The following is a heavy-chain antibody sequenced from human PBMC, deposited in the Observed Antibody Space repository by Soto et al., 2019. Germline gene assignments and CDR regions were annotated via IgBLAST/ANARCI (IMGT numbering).Heavy chain of an antibody. V-gene: IGHV1-69*01. CDR2: IIPIFGTS. J-gene: IGHJ4*02. Sequence: QVHLVQSGAEVKKPGSSVKVSCKASEGTFNNHAVSWVRQAPGQGLEWMGGIIPIFGTSRYAQKLQGRVTIAADESTGSAYVELTSLRSEDTAVYYCATGLKEDYFVYWGQGTLVTVSS. CDR1: EGTFNNHA. CDR3: ATGLKEDYFVY.